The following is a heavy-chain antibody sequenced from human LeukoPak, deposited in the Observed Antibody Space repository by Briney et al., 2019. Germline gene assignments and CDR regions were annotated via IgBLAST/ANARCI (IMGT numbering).Heavy chain of an antibody. Sequence: PGGSLRLSCVASGFTFSSYWMSWVRQAPGKGLEWVANIKQDGSEKHYVDSVKGRFIISRDNAKNSLYLQMNSLRAEDTAVYYCAREAGIPPSTQQWPTSVDYWGQGTLVTVSS. V-gene: IGHV3-7*05. CDR2: IKQDGSEK. D-gene: IGHD5-18*01. CDR3: AREAGIPPSTQQWPTSVDY. J-gene: IGHJ4*02. CDR1: GFTFSSYW.